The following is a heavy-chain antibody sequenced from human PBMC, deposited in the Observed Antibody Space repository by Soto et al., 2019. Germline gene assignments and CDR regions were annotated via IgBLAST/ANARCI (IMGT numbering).Heavy chain of an antibody. Sequence: PGGSLRLSCAASGFTFSSYSMNWARQAPGKGLEWVSSISSSSSYIYYADSVKGRFTISRDNAKNSLYLQMNSLRAEDTAVYYCARDLDYDFWSGPNSPYYYYYMDVWGKGTTVTVSS. CDR2: ISSSSSYI. V-gene: IGHV3-21*01. CDR1: GFTFSSYS. J-gene: IGHJ6*03. CDR3: ARDLDYDFWSGPNSPYYYYYMDV. D-gene: IGHD3-3*01.